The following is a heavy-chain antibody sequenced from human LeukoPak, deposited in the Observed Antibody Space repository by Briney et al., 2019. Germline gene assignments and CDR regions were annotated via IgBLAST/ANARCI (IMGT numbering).Heavy chain of an antibody. V-gene: IGHV4-61*02. J-gene: IGHJ4*02. D-gene: IGHD6-13*01. CDR2: IYTSGST. CDR3: ARDGIAAAGSSDY. Sequence: PSQTLSLTCTVSGGSISSGSYYWSWIRQPAGKGLEWIGRIYTSGSTNYNPSLKSRVTISVDTSKNQFSLKLSSVTAADTAVYYCARDGIAAAGSSDYWGQGTLVTVSS. CDR1: GGSISSGSYY.